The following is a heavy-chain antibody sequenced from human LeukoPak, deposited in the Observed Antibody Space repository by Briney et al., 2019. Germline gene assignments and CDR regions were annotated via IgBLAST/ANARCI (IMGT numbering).Heavy chain of an antibody. J-gene: IGHJ4*02. CDR3: AREYYDSSEFDS. CDR1: GNTFTGYY. D-gene: IGHD3-22*01. CDR2: INPNSGDT. V-gene: IGHV1-2*06. Sequence: ASVKVSCKTSGNTFTGYYIHWVRQAPGQGLEWVGRINPNSGDTKYAPKFQGRVTMTRGTSISTIYMELSSLRYDDTAVYYCAREYYDSSEFDSWGQGTLVTVSS.